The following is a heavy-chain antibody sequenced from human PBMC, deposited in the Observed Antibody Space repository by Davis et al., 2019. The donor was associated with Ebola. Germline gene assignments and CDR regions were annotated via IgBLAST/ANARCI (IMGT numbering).Heavy chain of an antibody. CDR3: ARTRGYSGYGLFDY. CDR1: GGPFSGYY. D-gene: IGHD5-12*01. CDR2: INHSGST. J-gene: IGHJ4*02. V-gene: IGHV4-34*01. Sequence: SETLSLTCAAYGGPFSGYYWTWIRQPPGKGLEWIGKINHSGSTNYNPSLKSRVTISVDTSKNQFSLKLSSVTAADTAVYYCARTRGYSGYGLFDYWGQGTLVTVSS.